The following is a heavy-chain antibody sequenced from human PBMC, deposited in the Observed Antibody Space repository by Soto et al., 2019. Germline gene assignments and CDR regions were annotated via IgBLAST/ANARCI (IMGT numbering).Heavy chain of an antibody. CDR1: GYSFTSYW. Sequence: GESLKISCKGSGYSFTSYWIGWVRQMPGKGLEWMGIIYPGDSDTRYSPSFQGQVTISADKSISTAYLQWSSLKASDTAMYYCARHQVVATIVSPFDYWGQGTLVTVS. CDR3: ARHQVVATIVSPFDY. D-gene: IGHD5-12*01. CDR2: IYPGDSDT. J-gene: IGHJ4*02. V-gene: IGHV5-51*01.